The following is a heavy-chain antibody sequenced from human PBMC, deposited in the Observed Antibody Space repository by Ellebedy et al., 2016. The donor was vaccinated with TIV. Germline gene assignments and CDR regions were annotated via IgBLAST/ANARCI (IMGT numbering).Heavy chain of an antibody. CDR1: GYTFTSYY. V-gene: IGHV1-46*01. D-gene: IGHD6-19*01. CDR2: INPSGGST. Sequence: ASVKVSXXASGYTFTSYYMHWVRQAPGQGLEWMGIINPSGGSTSYAQKFQGRVTITADESTSTAYMELSSLRSEDTAVYYCASLSIVAGTAGDYWGQGTLVTVSS. J-gene: IGHJ4*02. CDR3: ASLSIVAGTAGDY.